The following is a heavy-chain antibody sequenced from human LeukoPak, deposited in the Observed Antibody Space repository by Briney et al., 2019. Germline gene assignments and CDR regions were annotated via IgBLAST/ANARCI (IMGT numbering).Heavy chain of an antibody. D-gene: IGHD6-13*01. CDR1: GFTFSTYE. CDR3: ARDRGIATWYFDL. Sequence: GGSLRLSCAASGFTFSTYEMNWVRQAPGKGLEWVSYISGSGNTMYYADSVKGRFTISRDNAKNTLYLQVNSLRDEDTAVYYCARDRGIATWYFDLWGRGTLVTVSS. V-gene: IGHV3-48*03. CDR2: ISGSGNTM. J-gene: IGHJ2*01.